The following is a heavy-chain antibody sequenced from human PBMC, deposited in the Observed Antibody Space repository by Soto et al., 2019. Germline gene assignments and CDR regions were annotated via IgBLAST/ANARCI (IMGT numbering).Heavy chain of an antibody. CDR2: ISGSGGTT. CDR1: GFTFSSYA. Sequence: GGSLRLSCAASGFTFSSYAMSWVRQAPGKGLEWVSGISGSGGTTYYADSVKGRFTISRDNSKNTLYLQMNSLRAEDTAVYYCAKVNSSGWPYYFHHWGQGTLVTVSS. J-gene: IGHJ4*02. V-gene: IGHV3-23*01. CDR3: AKVNSSGWPYYFHH. D-gene: IGHD6-19*01.